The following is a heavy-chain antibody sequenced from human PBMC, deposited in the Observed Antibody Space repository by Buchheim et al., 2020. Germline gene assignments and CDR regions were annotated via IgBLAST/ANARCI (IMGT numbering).Heavy chain of an antibody. CDR2: IDPSDSYT. D-gene: IGHD3-22*01. J-gene: IGHJ4*02. CDR1: GYSFTSYR. Sequence: EVQLVQSGAEVKKPGESLRISCKGSGYSFTSYRISWVRQMPGKGLEWMGRIDPSDSYTNYSPSFQGHVTISADKSLSTAYPQWSSLKASDTAMYYCARHRAGYYDSSGYYVGWGQGTL. CDR3: ARHRAGYYDSSGYYVG. V-gene: IGHV5-10-1*01.